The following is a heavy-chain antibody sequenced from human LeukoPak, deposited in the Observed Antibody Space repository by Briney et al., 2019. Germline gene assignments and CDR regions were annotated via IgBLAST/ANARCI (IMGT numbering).Heavy chain of an antibody. CDR1: GVSFSSYW. J-gene: IGHJ3*01. V-gene: IGHV3-7*01. CDR2: IKPDGSEK. CDR3: AREDYYGSGNYVAWECAFDV. Sequence: GGSLKLSCEASGVSFSSYWISWVRQAPGQGLEWVGNIKPDGSEKYYVDSVKGRFTITRDNAKISVFLQMNSLRAEDTAVYYCAREDYYGSGNYVAWECAFDVWGRGTTVTVSS. D-gene: IGHD3-10*01.